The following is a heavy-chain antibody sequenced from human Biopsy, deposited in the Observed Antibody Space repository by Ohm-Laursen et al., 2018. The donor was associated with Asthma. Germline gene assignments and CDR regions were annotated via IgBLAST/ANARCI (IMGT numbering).Heavy chain of an antibody. CDR1: GYNFISFA. Sequence: PSVKVSCKASGYNFISFAIHWMRQAPGQGLEWMGRINPNSGGTNYAQKFQGRVTMTRDTSISTAYMEVSRLRSDDTAVYYCARGQKSAGDRWFDPWGQGTLVTVSS. D-gene: IGHD6-13*01. CDR3: ARGQKSAGDRWFDP. J-gene: IGHJ5*02. CDR2: INPNSGGT. V-gene: IGHV1-2*06.